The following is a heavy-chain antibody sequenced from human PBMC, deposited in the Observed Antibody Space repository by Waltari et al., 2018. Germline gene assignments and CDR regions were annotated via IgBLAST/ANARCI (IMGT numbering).Heavy chain of an antibody. V-gene: IGHV4-31*03. J-gene: IGHJ3*01. CDR3: ARGESDGSGHYLDAFDF. CDR2: IYCSGST. Sequence: QVQLQESGPGLVKPSETLSLTCTVSGGSISSGGYYWSWIRQPPGKGLEWIRYIYCSGSTYTNPTLNSRVTISREASKNQFSLKLSSAPAASSAVYSCARGESDGSGHYLDAFDFWGQGTMVTVSS. D-gene: IGHD3-22*01. CDR1: GGSISSGGYY.